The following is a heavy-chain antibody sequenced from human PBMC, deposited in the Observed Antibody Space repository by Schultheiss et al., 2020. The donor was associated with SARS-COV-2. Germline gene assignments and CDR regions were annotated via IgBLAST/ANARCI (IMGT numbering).Heavy chain of an antibody. CDR1: GYSIRSDYY. Sequence: SQTLSLTCAVSGYSIRSDYYWGWIRQPPGKGLEWIGSIYHSGTTYYNPSLKSRVTISVDTSKNQFSLKLSSVTAADTAVYYCARQRGYFDYWGQGTLVTVSS. J-gene: IGHJ4*02. D-gene: IGHD3-16*01. CDR2: IYHSGTT. V-gene: IGHV4-38-2*01. CDR3: ARQRGYFDY.